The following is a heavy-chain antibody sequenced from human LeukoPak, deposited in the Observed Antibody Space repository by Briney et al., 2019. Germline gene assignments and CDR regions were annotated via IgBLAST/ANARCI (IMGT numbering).Heavy chain of an antibody. CDR2: INHSGST. CDR1: GGSFSGYY. CDR3: GRKKGGGFFFDY. J-gene: IGHJ4*02. Sequence: SETLSLTCAVYGGSFSGYYWSWIRQPPGKGLEWIGEINHSGSTNYNPSLKSRVTISVDTSKNQFSLKLSSVTAADTAVYYCGRKKGGGFFFDYGGQGPLVTVSS. V-gene: IGHV4-34*01. D-gene: IGHD3-16*01.